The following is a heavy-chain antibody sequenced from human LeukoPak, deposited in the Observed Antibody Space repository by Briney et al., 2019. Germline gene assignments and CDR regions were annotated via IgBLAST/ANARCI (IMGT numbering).Heavy chain of an antibody. CDR2: INPNNGDT. D-gene: IGHD2-15*01. J-gene: IGHJ4*02. CDR3: ARDGGEKSFDS. V-gene: IGHV1-2*02. CDR1: GNTFTAFY. Sequence: ASVKVSCTASGNTFTAFYIHWVRQAPGQGLEWMGWINPNNGDTNYAQKFQGRVTMTRDTSISTAYMELNRLRSDDTAIYYCARDGGEKSFDSWGQGALVTVSS.